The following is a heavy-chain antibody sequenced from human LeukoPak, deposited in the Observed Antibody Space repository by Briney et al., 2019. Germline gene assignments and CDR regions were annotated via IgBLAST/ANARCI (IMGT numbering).Heavy chain of an antibody. V-gene: IGHV3-13*01. CDR3: ARAAAGMFDY. Sequence: GGSVRLSCAASGFTFSSYDMHWVRQATGKGLEWVSAIGVAGDTYYPGSVKGRFTISRENAKNSLYLQMNSLRAGDTAVYYCARAAAGMFDYWGQGTLVTVSS. CDR2: IGVAGDT. J-gene: IGHJ4*02. CDR1: GFTFSSYD. D-gene: IGHD6-13*01.